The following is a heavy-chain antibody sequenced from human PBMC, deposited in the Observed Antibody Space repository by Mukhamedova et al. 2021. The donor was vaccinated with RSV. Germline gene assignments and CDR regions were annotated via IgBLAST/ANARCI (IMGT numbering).Heavy chain of an antibody. D-gene: IGHD1-7*01. Sequence: GKGLEWIGRIDRSGRSDYHPALKSRVTMSVDTSKNQFSLKLSSVTTADTAVYYCARDKGFGGTTSLFEYWGQGSPGTVSS. J-gene: IGHJ4*02. CDR2: IDRSGRS. CDR3: ARDKGFGGTTSLFEY. V-gene: IGHV4-4*07.